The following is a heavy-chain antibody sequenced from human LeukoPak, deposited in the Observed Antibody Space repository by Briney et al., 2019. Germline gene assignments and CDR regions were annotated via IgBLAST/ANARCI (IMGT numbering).Heavy chain of an antibody. CDR1: GGSISSSSYY. CDR2: TYYSGST. J-gene: IGHJ4*02. V-gene: IGHV4-39*07. D-gene: IGHD3-22*01. Sequence: SETLSLTCTVSGGSISSSSYYWGWIRQPPGKGLEWIGSTYYSGSTYYNPSLKSRVTISVDTSKNQFSLKLSSVTAADTAVYYCARVLNYYDSSGYSFDYWGQGTLVTVSS. CDR3: ARVLNYYDSSGYSFDY.